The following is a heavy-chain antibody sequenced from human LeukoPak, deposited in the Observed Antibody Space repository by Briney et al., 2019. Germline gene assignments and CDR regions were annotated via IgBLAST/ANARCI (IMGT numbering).Heavy chain of an antibody. CDR1: GYTFTSYG. D-gene: IGHD3-16*01. Sequence: ASVKVSCKASGYTFTSYGISWVRQAPGQGLEWMGWISTYNGNTNYAQKFQGRVTITADESTSTAYMELSSLRSEDTAVYYCASPSGRRGVLGYYFDYWGQGTLVTVSS. CDR2: ISTYNGNT. V-gene: IGHV1-18*01. J-gene: IGHJ4*02. CDR3: ASPSGRRGVLGYYFDY.